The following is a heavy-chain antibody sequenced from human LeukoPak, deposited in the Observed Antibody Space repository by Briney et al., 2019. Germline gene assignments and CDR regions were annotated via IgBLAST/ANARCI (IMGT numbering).Heavy chain of an antibody. V-gene: IGHV3-7*01. J-gene: IGHJ4*02. Sequence: GGSLRLSCAASGFTFSSYWMSWVRQAPGKGLEWVANIKQDGSEKYYVDSVKGRFTISRDNAKNSLYLQMNSLRAEDTAVYYCARDPWGIVVVPDYWGQGTLVTVSS. CDR2: IKQDGSEK. CDR3: ARDPWGIVVVPDY. D-gene: IGHD2-2*01. CDR1: GFTFSSYW.